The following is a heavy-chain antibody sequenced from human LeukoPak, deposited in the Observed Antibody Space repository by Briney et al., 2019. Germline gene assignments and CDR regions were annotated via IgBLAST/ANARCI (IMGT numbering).Heavy chain of an antibody. CDR3: ARGTIAAASLGFDP. CDR2: INHSGST. V-gene: IGHV4-34*01. CDR1: GGSFSGYY. D-gene: IGHD6-13*01. Sequence: SETLSLTCAVYGGSFSGYYWSWIRQPPGKGLEWIGEINHSGSTNYNPSLKSRVTISVDTSKNQFSLKLSSVTAADTAVYYCARGTIAAASLGFDPWGQGTLVTVSS. J-gene: IGHJ5*02.